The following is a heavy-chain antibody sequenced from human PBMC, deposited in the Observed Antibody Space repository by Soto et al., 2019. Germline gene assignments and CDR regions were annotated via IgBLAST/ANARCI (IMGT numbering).Heavy chain of an antibody. D-gene: IGHD2-15*01. J-gene: IGHJ5*02. CDR2: INPNSGGT. Sequence: QVQLVQSGAEVKKPGASVKVSCKASGYTFTGYYMHWVRQAPGQGLEWMGWINPNSGGTNYAQKFQRRLTMNRDTSISTPDMELSRLRSDDTAVYYCARGYWSGGSGRDWFDPWGQGTQVNVCS. CDR1: GYTFTGYY. V-gene: IGHV1-2*02. CDR3: ARGYWSGGSGRDWFDP.